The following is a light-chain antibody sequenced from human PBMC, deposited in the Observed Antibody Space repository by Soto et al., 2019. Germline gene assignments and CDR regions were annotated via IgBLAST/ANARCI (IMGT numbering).Light chain of an antibody. J-gene: IGLJ1*01. CDR3: CSYARGSTYV. CDR2: GVS. Sequence: QSVLTQPASVSGSPGQSITISCTGTATDIDAYNYVSWYLQYPGKAPKLLIYGVSNRPSGASERFSGSKSDNTASLTISGLQAEDEGDYYCCSYARGSTYVFGTGTKVTVL. V-gene: IGLV2-14*01. CDR1: ATDIDAYNY.